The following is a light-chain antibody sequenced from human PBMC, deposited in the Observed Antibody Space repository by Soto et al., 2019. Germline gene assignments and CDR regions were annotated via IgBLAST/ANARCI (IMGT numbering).Light chain of an antibody. CDR2: QVS. Sequence: DVVTTQSPLSLPVTLGQSASISCRSSRGLVFSDGNTFLSWFQQRPGQSPRRLIYQVSKRDSGVPDRFSGSGSGTDFTLTISRVEAEDVGIYYCAQATHWPLTFGGGTKVDIK. CDR1: RGLVFSDGNTF. V-gene: IGKV2-30*01. J-gene: IGKJ4*01. CDR3: AQATHWPLT.